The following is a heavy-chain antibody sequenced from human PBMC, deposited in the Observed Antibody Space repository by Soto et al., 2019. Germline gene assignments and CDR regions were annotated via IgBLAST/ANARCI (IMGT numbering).Heavy chain of an antibody. Sequence: PSETLSLTCTVSGGSISGDYWGWIRQPPGKGLEWIATIYYSGRTFYNPSLESRVTIYVDTFRDQFSLKLTSVTAADTAVYYCARLPRTTTSGSGTDFWGQGTLVTVSS. CDR2: IYYSGRT. CDR1: GGSISGDY. CDR3: ARLPRTTTSGSGTDF. V-gene: IGHV4-39*01. D-gene: IGHD3-10*01. J-gene: IGHJ4*02.